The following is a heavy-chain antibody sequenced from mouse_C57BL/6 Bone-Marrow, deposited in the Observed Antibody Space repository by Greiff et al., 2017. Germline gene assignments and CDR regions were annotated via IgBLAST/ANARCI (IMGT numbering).Heavy chain of an antibody. Sequence: QVQLQQPGAELVRPGSSVKLSCKASGYTFTSYWMDWVKQRPGQGLEWIGNIYPSDSETHYNQKFKDKATLTVDKSSSTAYMQLSSLTSEDSAVYYCARDYYGSPTADWGQGTLVTVSA. CDR2: IYPSDSET. V-gene: IGHV1-61*01. CDR3: ARDYYGSPTAD. D-gene: IGHD1-1*01. CDR1: GYTFTSYW. J-gene: IGHJ3*01.